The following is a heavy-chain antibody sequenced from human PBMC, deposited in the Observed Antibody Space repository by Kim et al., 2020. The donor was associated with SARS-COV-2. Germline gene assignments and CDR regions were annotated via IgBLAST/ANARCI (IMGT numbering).Heavy chain of an antibody. V-gene: IGHV6-1*01. CDR2: TYYRSKWYN. Sequence: SQTLSLTRAISGDSVSSKSGSWNWIRWSPSRGLEWLGRTYYRSKWYNDFAVSMKGRITIKPDTSKNQFSLQLNSVTPEDTAVYYCARVESYFDYWGQGVL. CDR1: GDSVSSKSGS. CDR3: ARVESYFDY. J-gene: IGHJ4*02.